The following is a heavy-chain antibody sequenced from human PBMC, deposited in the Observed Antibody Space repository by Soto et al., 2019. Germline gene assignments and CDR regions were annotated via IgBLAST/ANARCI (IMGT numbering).Heavy chain of an antibody. D-gene: IGHD6-19*01. Sequence: GASVKVSCKASGDTFTSYGINWVRQAPGQGLEWMGWISAYNGDTNYAQKFQGRVTMTTDTSTSTVYMELRSLRSDDTAVYFCARAYSSGWSASYWGQGTLVTVSS. J-gene: IGHJ4*02. V-gene: IGHV1-18*01. CDR2: ISAYNGDT. CDR1: GDTFTSYG. CDR3: ARAYSSGWSASY.